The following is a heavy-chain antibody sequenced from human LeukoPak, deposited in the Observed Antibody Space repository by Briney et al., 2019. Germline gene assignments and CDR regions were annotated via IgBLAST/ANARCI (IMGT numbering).Heavy chain of an antibody. V-gene: IGHV4-59*08. Sequence: KPSETLSLTCTVSGGSISNYYWSWIRQPPGKGLEWIGYIYYSGSTNYNPSLKSRVTISVDTSKNQFSLRLSSVTAADTAVYYCARRPGEYGGNDFDYWGQGTLVTVSS. CDR2: IYYSGST. CDR3: ARRPGEYGGNDFDY. J-gene: IGHJ4*02. D-gene: IGHD4/OR15-4a*01. CDR1: GGSISNYY.